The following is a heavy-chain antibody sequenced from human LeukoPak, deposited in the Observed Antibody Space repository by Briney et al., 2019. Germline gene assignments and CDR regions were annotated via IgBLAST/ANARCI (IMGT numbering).Heavy chain of an antibody. Sequence: GGSLRLSCAASGFTFSSYAMHWVRQAPGKGLEWVAVISYDGSNKYYADSVKGRFTISRDNSKNTLYLQMNSLRAEDTAVYHCAKFDDYGSGSYYKWGQGTRVTVSS. CDR1: GFTFSSYA. V-gene: IGHV3-30-3*02. J-gene: IGHJ4*02. CDR3: AKFDDYGSGSYYK. CDR2: ISYDGSNK. D-gene: IGHD3-10*01.